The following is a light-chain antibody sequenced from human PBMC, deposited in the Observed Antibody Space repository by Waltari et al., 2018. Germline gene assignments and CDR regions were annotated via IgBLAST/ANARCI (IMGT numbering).Light chain of an antibody. CDR1: QSFSNW. V-gene: IGKV1-5*03. CDR2: KTS. J-gene: IGKJ4*01. CDR3: QQYDSNPLT. Sequence: DIQMLQSPSTLSASLGDSVTITCRASQSFSNWLAWYQQKPGKAPKLLIYKTSTLESGVPSRFSGSGSGTEITLTISSLQPDDFASYYCQQYDSNPLTFGGGTKVEV.